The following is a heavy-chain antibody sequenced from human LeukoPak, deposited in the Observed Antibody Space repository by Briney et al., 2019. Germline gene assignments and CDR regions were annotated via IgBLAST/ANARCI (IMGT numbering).Heavy chain of an antibody. V-gene: IGHV4-61*02. CDR3: ARDPSSYWYFDL. D-gene: IGHD2-2*01. CDR2: IYTSRST. CDR1: GGSISSSSYY. Sequence: SETLSLTCTVSGGSISSSSYYWSWIRQPAGKGLEWIGRIYTSRSTNYNPSLKSRVTMSVDTSKNQFSPKLSSVTAADTAVYYCARDPSSYWYFDLWGRGTLVTVSS. J-gene: IGHJ2*01.